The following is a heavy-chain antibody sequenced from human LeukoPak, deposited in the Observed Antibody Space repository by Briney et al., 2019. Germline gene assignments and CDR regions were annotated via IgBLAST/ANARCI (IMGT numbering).Heavy chain of an antibody. V-gene: IGHV1-69*05. CDR3: ARGYYYDSSGYYAPVGY. CDR2: IIPIFGTA. J-gene: IGHJ4*02. Sequence: ATVKVSCKASGGTFSSYAISWVRQAPGQGLEWMGRIIPIFGTANDAQKFQGRVTITTDESTSTAYMELSSLRSEDTAVYYCARGYYYDSSGYYAPVGYWGQGTLVTVSS. D-gene: IGHD3-22*01. CDR1: GGTFSSYA.